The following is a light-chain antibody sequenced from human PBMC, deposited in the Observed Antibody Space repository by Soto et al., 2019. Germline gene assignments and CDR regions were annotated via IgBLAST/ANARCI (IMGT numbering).Light chain of an antibody. CDR1: SSDVGGYNY. J-gene: IGLJ1*01. CDR3: SSYTSSNTYV. Sequence: QSVLTQPASVSGSPGQSITISCTGTSSDVGGYNYVSWYQQHPGKAPKLMIYDVSNRPSGVSNRFSGSKSGNTAPLTISGLQAEDEADYYCSSYTSSNTYVFGTGTKATVL. CDR2: DVS. V-gene: IGLV2-14*01.